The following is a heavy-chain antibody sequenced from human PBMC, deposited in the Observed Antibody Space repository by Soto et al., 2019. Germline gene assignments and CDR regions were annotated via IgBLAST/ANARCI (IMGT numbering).Heavy chain of an antibody. D-gene: IGHD3-9*01. J-gene: IGHJ4*02. CDR1: GYTFTGYY. CDR3: ARDYSPEYSDILTGSLAFEY. Sequence: ASVKVSCKASGYTFTGYYMHWVRQAPGQGLEWMGWINPNSGGTNYAQKFQGRVTMTRDTSISTADMELRRMRSDDKDVYYCARDYSPEYSDILTGSLAFEYWGQGTLVTLAS. V-gene: IGHV1-2*02. CDR2: INPNSGGT.